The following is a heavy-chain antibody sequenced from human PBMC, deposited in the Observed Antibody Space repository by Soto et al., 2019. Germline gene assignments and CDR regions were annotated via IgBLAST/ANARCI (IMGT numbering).Heavy chain of an antibody. D-gene: IGHD6-13*01. CDR1: GGTFSSYT. V-gene: IGHV1-69*02. J-gene: IGHJ3*02. CDR3: ARRIAPDAFDM. CDR2: IIPILGIA. Sequence: QVQLVQSGAEVKKPGSSVKVSCKASGGTFSSYTISWVRQAPGQGLEWMGRIIPILGIANYAQKFQGRVTITTDKPTNTTYMELSIRRSEDTAVYYCARRIAPDAFDMWGQGTMVTVSS.